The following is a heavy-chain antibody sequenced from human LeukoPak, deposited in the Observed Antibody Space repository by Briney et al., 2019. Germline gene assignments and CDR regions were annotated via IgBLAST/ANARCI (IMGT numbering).Heavy chain of an antibody. CDR2: MNSNSGNT. CDR1: GYTFTSYD. CDR3: ARANWIDTLTGANWFDP. D-gene: IGHD3-9*01. Sequence: GASVKVSCKASGYTFTSYDINWVRQATGQGLEWMGWMNSNSGNTGYAQKFQGRVTMTRNTSISTAYMELSSLRSEDTAVYYCARANWIDTLTGANWFDPWGQGTLVTVSS. V-gene: IGHV1-8*01. J-gene: IGHJ5*02.